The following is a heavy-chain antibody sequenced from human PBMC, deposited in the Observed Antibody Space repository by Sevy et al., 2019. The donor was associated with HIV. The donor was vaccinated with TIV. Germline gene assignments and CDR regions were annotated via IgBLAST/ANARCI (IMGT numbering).Heavy chain of an antibody. J-gene: IGHJ4*02. V-gene: IGHV3-64D*06. Sequence: GGSLRLSCSASGFTFSSYAMHWVRQAPGKGLEYVSAISSNGVSTYYADSVKGRFTISRDNSKNTLYLQMSSLRAEDTAVYYCVKEIATYDYVWGSYRPRVFDYWGQGTLVTVSS. CDR2: ISSNGVST. CDR3: VKEIATYDYVWGSYRPRVFDY. D-gene: IGHD3-16*02. CDR1: GFTFSSYA.